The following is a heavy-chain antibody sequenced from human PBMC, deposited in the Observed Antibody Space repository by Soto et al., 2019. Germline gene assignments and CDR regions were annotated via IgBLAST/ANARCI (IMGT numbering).Heavy chain of an antibody. CDR1: GYSFTTYG. J-gene: IGHJ6*02. CDR2: ISAYNGNT. Sequence: QVQLVQSGGEVKKPGASVKVSCKTSGYSFTTYGISWVRQAPGQGLEWMGWISAYNGNTNYAQKLQGRVTMTTDTSTSTACMELRSLRSDDTAVYYSAREGPAPHYYYGMDVWGQGSAVTVSS. CDR3: AREGPAPHYYYGMDV. V-gene: IGHV1-18*01.